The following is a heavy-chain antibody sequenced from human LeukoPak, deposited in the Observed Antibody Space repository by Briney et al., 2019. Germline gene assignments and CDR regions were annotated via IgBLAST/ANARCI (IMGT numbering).Heavy chain of an antibody. J-gene: IGHJ4*02. D-gene: IGHD3-3*01. V-gene: IGHV4-38-2*02. CDR3: ARDPTPYYDFWSGYYTVRPYYFDY. Sequence: PSETLSLTCTVSGYSISSGYYWGWIRQPPGKGLVWLGSIYHSGSTYYNPSLKCRVTISVDTSKNQFSLKLSSVTAADTAVYYCARDPTPYYDFWSGYYTVRPYYFDYWGQGTLVTVSS. CDR1: GYSISSGYY. CDR2: IYHSGST.